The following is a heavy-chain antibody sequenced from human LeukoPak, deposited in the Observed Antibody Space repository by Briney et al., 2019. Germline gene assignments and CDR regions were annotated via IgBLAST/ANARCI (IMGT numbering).Heavy chain of an antibody. CDR2: ISYDGSNK. J-gene: IGHJ6*04. CDR1: GFTFSSYG. Sequence: PGGSLRLSCAASGFTFSSYGMHWVRQAPGKGLEWVAVISYDGSNKHYADSVKGRFTISRDNSKNTLYLQMNSLRAEDTAVYYCARVVVPAALDVWGKGTTVTVSS. D-gene: IGHD2-2*01. CDR3: ARVVVPAALDV. V-gene: IGHV3-30*03.